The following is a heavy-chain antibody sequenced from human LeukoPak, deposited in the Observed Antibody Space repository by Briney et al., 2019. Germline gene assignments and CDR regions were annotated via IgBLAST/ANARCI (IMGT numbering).Heavy chain of an antibody. CDR1: GFAFSNYA. Sequence: PGGSLRLSCAASGFAFSNYAMSWVRQAPGKGLEWVSGIDGGGVITYYADSVNGRFTISRDNSKNTLFLQMNSLRVDDTAVYFCAKICSGWEFDHWGQGTLVTVSS. V-gene: IGHV3-23*01. J-gene: IGHJ4*02. CDR3: AKICSGWEFDH. CDR2: IDGGGVIT. D-gene: IGHD6-19*01.